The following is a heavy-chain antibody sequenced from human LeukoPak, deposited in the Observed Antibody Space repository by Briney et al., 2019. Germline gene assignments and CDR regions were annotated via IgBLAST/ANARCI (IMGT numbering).Heavy chain of an antibody. V-gene: IGHV3-30*04. J-gene: IGHJ3*02. CDR1: GFTFSNYP. Sequence: PGRSLRLSCAASGFTFSNYPFHWVRQAPGRGLEWMALISYDGSNKYIADSVKGRLTISRDNSKNTLYLQMNSLRAEDTAVFYCARGSNGSWRRGELALIGAFDIWGQGTMVTVSS. CDR2: ISYDGSNK. CDR3: ARGSNGSWRRGELALIGAFDI. D-gene: IGHD3-16*02.